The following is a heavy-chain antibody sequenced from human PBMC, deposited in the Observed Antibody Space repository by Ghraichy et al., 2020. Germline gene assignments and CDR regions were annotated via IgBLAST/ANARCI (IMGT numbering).Heavy chain of an antibody. CDR2: ISSSGSTI. Sequence: GGSLRLSCAASGFTFSSYVMSWVRQAPGKGLEWVSYISSSGSTIYYADSVKGRFTISRDNAKNSLYLQMSSLRAEDTAVYYCARDVWRGRYTPYYFEYWGQGTLVTVSS. V-gene: IGHV3-48*03. J-gene: IGHJ4*02. D-gene: IGHD3-3*01. CDR1: GFTFSSYV. CDR3: ARDVWRGRYTPYYFEY.